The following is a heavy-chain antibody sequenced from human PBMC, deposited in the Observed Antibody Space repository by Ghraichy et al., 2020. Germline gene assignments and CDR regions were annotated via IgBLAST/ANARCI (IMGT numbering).Heavy chain of an antibody. D-gene: IGHD1-14*01. Sequence: GSLRLSCAASGFSFTDYWMHWVRQTPGRGLEWVSHLNIDGTTVNYADSVKGRFTISRDNAKNTMELQMISLTVEDTAVYYCVRSYKDGLRHFDYWGQGTLVTVSS. V-gene: IGHV3-74*01. CDR1: GFSFTDYW. J-gene: IGHJ4*02. CDR2: LNIDGTTV. CDR3: VRSYKDGLRHFDY.